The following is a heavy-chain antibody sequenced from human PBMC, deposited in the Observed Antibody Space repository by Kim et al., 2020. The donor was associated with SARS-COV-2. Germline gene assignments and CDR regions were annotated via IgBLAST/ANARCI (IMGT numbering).Heavy chain of an antibody. CDR1: GYTLTELS. J-gene: IGHJ5*02. CDR3: ATGGRDCSGGSCYKADWFDP. V-gene: IGHV1-24*01. CDR2: FDPEDGET. D-gene: IGHD2-15*01. Sequence: ASVKVSCKVSGYTLTELSMHWVRQAPGKGLEWMGGFDPEDGETIYAQKFQGRVTMTEDTSTDTAYMELSSLRSEDTAVYYCATGGRDCSGGSCYKADWFDPWGQGTLVTVSS.